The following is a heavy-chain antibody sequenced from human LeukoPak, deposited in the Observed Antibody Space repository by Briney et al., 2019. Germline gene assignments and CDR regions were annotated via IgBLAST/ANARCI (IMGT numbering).Heavy chain of an antibody. V-gene: IGHV4-59*01. CDR1: GGSISRYY. CDR3: ARDTSGYRRGPFDY. Sequence: SETLSLTCTVSGGSISRYYWSWIRQPPGKGLEWIGYIYYSGSTSYNPSLKSRVTISVDTSNNQFSLKLSSVTAADTAVYYCARDTSGYRRGPFDYWGQGTLVTVSS. CDR2: IYYSGST. D-gene: IGHD3-22*01. J-gene: IGHJ4*02.